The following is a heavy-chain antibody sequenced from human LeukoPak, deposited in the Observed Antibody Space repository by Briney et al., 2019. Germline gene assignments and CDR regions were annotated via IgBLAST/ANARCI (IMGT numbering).Heavy chain of an antibody. CDR2: INTDLSST. J-gene: IGHJ6*02. D-gene: IGHD2-2*01. V-gene: IGHV3-74*01. Sequence: GGSLRLACAASGFTFSSYWMHWVRQAPGKGLVWVSRINTDLSSTSYADSVKGRFTISRDNAKNTVYLQMNSLRVEDTAVYYCAGVGYCSSGICYGRDVWGPGTTVSVSS. CDR1: GFTFSSYW. CDR3: AGVGYCSSGICYGRDV.